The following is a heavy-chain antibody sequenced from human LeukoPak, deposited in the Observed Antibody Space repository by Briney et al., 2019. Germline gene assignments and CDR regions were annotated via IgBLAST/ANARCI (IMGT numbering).Heavy chain of an antibody. CDR3: AREIAAAEGSNWFDP. CDR1: GYTFTSYG. V-gene: IGHV1-18*01. Sequence: ASVKVSCKASGYTFTSYGISWVRQAPGQGLEWMGWISAYNGNTNYAQKLQGRVTMTTDTSTSKAYMELRSLRSDDTAVYYCAREIAAAEGSNWFDPWGQGTLVTVSS. J-gene: IGHJ5*02. D-gene: IGHD6-13*01. CDR2: ISAYNGNT.